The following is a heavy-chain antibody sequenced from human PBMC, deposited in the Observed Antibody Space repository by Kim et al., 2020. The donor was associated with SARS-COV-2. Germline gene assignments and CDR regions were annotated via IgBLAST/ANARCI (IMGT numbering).Heavy chain of an antibody. CDR3: ARPALATQINWFDP. CDR1: GGSISSSSYC. Sequence: SETLSLTCTVSGGSISSSSYCWGWIRQPPGKGLEWIGSIYYSGSTYYNPSLKSRVTISVDTSKNQFSLKLSSVTAADTAVYYCARPALATQINWFDPWGQGTLVTVSS. CDR2: IYYSGST. V-gene: IGHV4-39*01. D-gene: IGHD1-1*01. J-gene: IGHJ5*02.